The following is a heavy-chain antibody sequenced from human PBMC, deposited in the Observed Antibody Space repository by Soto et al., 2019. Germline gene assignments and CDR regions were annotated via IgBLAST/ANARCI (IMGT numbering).Heavy chain of an antibody. CDR1: GGSFSGYY. D-gene: IGHD6-6*01. V-gene: IGHV4-34*01. CDR3: ARDRIAARLSPHRRYYFDY. J-gene: IGHJ4*02. Sequence: PSETLSLTCAVYGGSFSGYYWSWIRQPPGKGLEWIGEINHSGSTNYNPSLKSRVTISVDTSKNQFSLKLSSVTAADTAVYYCARDRIAARLSPHRRYYFDYWGQGTLVTVS. CDR2: INHSGST.